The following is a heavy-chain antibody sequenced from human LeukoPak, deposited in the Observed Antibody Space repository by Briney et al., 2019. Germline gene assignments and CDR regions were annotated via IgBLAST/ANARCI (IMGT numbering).Heavy chain of an antibody. D-gene: IGHD6-13*01. CDR2: LYYTGST. CDR1: GGCISSYY. V-gene: IGHV4-59*08. J-gene: IGHJ4*02. Sequence: SEALSLTCTVSGGCISSYYWSWIRQPPGKGLEWIGYLYYTGSTKYNASLKSRVTISVDTSKNQFSLKVSSVTAADTAVYYCARLRPSIGAAGTFDYWGQGTLVTVSS. CDR3: ARLRPSIGAAGTFDY.